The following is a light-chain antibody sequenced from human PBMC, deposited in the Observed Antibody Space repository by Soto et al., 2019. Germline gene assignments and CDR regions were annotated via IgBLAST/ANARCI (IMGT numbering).Light chain of an antibody. J-gene: IGKJ4*01. CDR3: QQYNNWPLT. V-gene: IGKV3D-15*01. CDR1: QSVSSN. CDR2: DVS. Sequence: ETVLTQSPDTLSLSPGERATLSCRASQSVSSNLAWYQQKPGQAPRLLIYDVSTRATGIPTRFSGSGSGTEFTLTISSLQSEDFAAYYCQQYNNWPLTFGGGTKVDIK.